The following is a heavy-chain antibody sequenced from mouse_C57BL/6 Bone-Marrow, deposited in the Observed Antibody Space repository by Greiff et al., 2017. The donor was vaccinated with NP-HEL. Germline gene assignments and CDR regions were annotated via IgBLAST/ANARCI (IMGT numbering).Heavy chain of an antibody. Sequence: DVKLQESGPELVKPGASVKISCKASGYSFTGYYMNWVKQSPEKSLEWIGEINPSTGGTTYNQKFKAKATLTVDKSSSTAYMQLKSLTSEDSAVYYCARGDYGSSWGQGTTLTVSS. V-gene: IGHV1-42*01. CDR3: ARGDYGSS. CDR1: GYSFTGYY. CDR2: INPSTGGT. J-gene: IGHJ2*01. D-gene: IGHD1-1*01.